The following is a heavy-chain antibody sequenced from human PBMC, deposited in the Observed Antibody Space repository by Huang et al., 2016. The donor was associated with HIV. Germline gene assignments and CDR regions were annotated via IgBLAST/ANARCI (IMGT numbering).Heavy chain of an antibody. Sequence: VESGGRSVQPGGSIRLSCVGSTFTFGAYWMSWVRQPPGKGLEWVANIKQDETEKYDVDFVKGRFNISRDNAKKVLFLEMDALRVEDTAIYFCATKTAGMDIWGQGTTVIVSS. CDR2: IKQDETEK. CDR3: ATKTAGMDI. J-gene: IGHJ6*02. V-gene: IGHV3-7*01. CDR1: TFTFGAYW.